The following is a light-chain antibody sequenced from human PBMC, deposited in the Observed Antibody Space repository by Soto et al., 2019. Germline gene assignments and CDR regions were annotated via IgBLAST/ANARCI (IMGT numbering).Light chain of an antibody. J-gene: IGKJ1*01. CDR3: QKYNKWPLT. Sequence: IVMTQSPATLSVSPLERATLSRRASQSVSSKLAWYQQKPGQAHRLLIYRESTRATDIPDRFSGSGSGTEFTLTISSLQSEDFTVYYCQKYNKWPLTCGQGTKVDI. CDR2: RES. CDR1: QSVSSK. V-gene: IGKV3-15*01.